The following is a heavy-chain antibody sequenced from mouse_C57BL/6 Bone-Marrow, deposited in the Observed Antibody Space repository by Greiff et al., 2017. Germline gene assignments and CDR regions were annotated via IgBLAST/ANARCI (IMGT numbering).Heavy chain of an antibody. J-gene: IGHJ2*01. V-gene: IGHV1-55*01. Sequence: QVHVKQSGAELVKPGASVKMSCKASGYTFTSYWITWVKQRPGQGLEWIGDIYPGSGSTNYNEKFKSKATLTVDTSSSTAYMQLSSLTSEDSAVYYCARAVYYGLYYFDYWGQGTTLTVSS. CDR2: IYPGSGST. D-gene: IGHD2-2*01. CDR1: GYTFTSYW. CDR3: ARAVYYGLYYFDY.